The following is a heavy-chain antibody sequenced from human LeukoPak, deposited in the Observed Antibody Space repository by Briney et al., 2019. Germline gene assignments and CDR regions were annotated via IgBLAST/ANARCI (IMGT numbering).Heavy chain of an antibody. CDR3: AKKEGDTYFSWYMDV. CDR1: GFTFRSFA. Sequence: GGSLRLSCAASGFTFRSFAMSWVRQAPGKGLEWVSGIIGSGRTTFYADSVKGRFTISRDNSKNTLYLQKNSLRAEDTAIYYCAKKEGDTYFSWYMDVWGKGTTVTVSS. D-gene: IGHD2-21*01. J-gene: IGHJ6*03. CDR2: IIGSGRTT. V-gene: IGHV3-23*01.